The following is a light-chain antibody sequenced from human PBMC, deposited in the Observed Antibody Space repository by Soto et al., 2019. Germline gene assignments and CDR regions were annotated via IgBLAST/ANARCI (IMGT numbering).Light chain of an antibody. CDR3: GSWDSSLSAYV. Sequence: QSVMTQPPSVSAAPGQKGTISCSGSSSNIGGNSVSWYQQLPGTAPKLLIYDDNKRPSGIPDRFSGSKSGTSATLGITGFQTGDEADYYCGSWDSSLSAYVFGTGTKLTVL. CDR2: DDN. CDR1: SSNIGGNS. V-gene: IGLV1-51*01. J-gene: IGLJ1*01.